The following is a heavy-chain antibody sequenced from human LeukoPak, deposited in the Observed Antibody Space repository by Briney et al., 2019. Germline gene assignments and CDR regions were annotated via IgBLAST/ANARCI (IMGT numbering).Heavy chain of an antibody. CDR2: ISYDGSNK. D-gene: IGHD5-12*01. V-gene: IGHV3-30*18. J-gene: IGHJ4*02. Sequence: GGSVRLFCAASGFTFSSYGMHWVRQAPGKGLEWVAVISYDGSNKYYADSVKGRFTISSDNSMNTLYLQMNSLRAEDTAVYYCAKDLLSGYEMVDYWGQGTLVTVSS. CDR3: AKDLLSGYEMVDY. CDR1: GFTFSSYG.